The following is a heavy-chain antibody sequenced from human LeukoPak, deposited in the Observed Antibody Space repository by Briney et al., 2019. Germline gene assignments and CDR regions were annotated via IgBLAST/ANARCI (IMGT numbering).Heavy chain of an antibody. D-gene: IGHD3-10*01. V-gene: IGHV4-39*01. CDR3: ARQRMLRGVIDWFDP. CDR2: IYYSGNT. Sequence: SETLSLTCTVSGDSISTTSYYWAWIRQPPGKGLEWIGSIYYSGNTYCNLSLKSRVTISVDTSKNQFSLNLSSVTAADTAVYYCARQRMLRGVIDWFDPWGQGTLVTVSS. CDR1: GDSISTTSYY. J-gene: IGHJ5*02.